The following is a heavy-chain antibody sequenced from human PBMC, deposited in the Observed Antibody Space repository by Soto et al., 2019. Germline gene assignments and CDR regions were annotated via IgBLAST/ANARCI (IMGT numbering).Heavy chain of an antibody. CDR1: GYTFTSYA. V-gene: IGHV1-3*01. CDR3: ARGLNGYSPYFDY. Sequence: QVQLVQSGAEVKKPGASVKVSCKASGYTFTSYAMHWVRQAPGQRLEWMGWINAGNGNTKYSQKFQGRVTITRDTSASTADMELSSLRSEATAVYYCARGLNGYSPYFDYWGQGTLVTVSS. CDR2: INAGNGNT. J-gene: IGHJ4*02. D-gene: IGHD5-18*01.